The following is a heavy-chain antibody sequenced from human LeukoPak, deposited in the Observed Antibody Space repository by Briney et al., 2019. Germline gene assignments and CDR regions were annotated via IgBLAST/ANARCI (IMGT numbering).Heavy chain of an antibody. D-gene: IGHD3-22*01. J-gene: IGHJ4*02. CDR2: INPNSGGT. Sequence: EASVKVSCKASGYTFTGYYMHWVRQAPGQGLEWMGRINPNSGGTNYAQKFQGRVTMTRDTSISTAYMELSSLRSEDTAVYYCARGRDYYDSSGYPNYWGQGTLVTVSS. CDR1: GYTFTGYY. V-gene: IGHV1-2*06. CDR3: ARGRDYYDSSGYPNY.